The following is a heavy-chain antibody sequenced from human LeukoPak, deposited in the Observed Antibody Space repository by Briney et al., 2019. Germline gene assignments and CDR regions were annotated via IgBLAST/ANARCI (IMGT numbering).Heavy chain of an antibody. CDR3: ARDPVELATISPWYFDL. J-gene: IGHJ2*01. D-gene: IGHD5-24*01. Sequence: PGGSLRLSCVASGFTFSSYSMNWVRQAPGKGLEWVSSISSSSGFIYNADSVKGRFTISRDNAKNSLYLQMNSLRAEDTAVYYCARDPVELATISPWYFDLWGRGTLVTVSS. V-gene: IGHV3-21*01. CDR2: ISSSSGFI. CDR1: GFTFSSYS.